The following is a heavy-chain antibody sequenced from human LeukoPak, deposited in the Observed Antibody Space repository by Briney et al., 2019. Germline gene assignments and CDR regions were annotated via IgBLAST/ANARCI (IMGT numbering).Heavy chain of an antibody. CDR3: ARLFVDTAMGTADFGY. CDR1: GYSSTSYW. V-gene: IGHV5-10-1*01. CDR2: IDPSDSYT. J-gene: IGHJ4*02. D-gene: IGHD5-18*01. Sequence: PGESLRISCKGSGYSSTSYWISWVRQMPGKGLEWMGWIDPSDSYTNYSPSFQGHVTISADKSISTAYLQWSSLKASDTAMYYCARLFVDTAMGTADFGYWGQGTLVTVSS.